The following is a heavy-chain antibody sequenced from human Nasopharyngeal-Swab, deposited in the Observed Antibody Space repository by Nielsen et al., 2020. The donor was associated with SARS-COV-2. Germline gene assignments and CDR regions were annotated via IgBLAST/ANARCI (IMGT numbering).Heavy chain of an antibody. J-gene: IGHJ4*02. Sequence: GESLKISCVASGFTFRNYWMHWVRQAPGKGLEWVSRVTSDGSGADYADSLRGRFTISRDNARDTLYLQMNSLRGEDTAVYYCSRFSVTTAGDYWGQGTLVTVSS. CDR1: GFTFRNYW. V-gene: IGHV3-74*01. CDR3: SRFSVTTAGDY. CDR2: VTSDGSGA. D-gene: IGHD4-17*01.